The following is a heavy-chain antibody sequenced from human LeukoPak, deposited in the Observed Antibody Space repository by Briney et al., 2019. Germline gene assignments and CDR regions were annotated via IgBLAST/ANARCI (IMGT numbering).Heavy chain of an antibody. CDR1: GFTFSRYA. CDR3: AKSQTVIGYLDWLSSPFDS. Sequence: HPGGSLRLSCAASGFTFSRYAMSWVRQAPGKGLQRVSTISGLGGSTYYADSVKGRFTISRDNSKNTLYLEMNSLRDDDAAVYYCAKSQTVIGYLDWLSSPFDSWGQGTLVTVSS. D-gene: IGHD3-9*01. V-gene: IGHV3-23*01. CDR2: ISGLGGST. J-gene: IGHJ4*02.